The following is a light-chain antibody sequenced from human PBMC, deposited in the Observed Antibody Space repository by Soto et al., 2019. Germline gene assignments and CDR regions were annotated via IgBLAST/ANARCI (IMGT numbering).Light chain of an antibody. CDR3: QQSYSTPWT. CDR2: AAS. Sequence: DIQMTQTPPSLSASVGGRVTITCRASQSISSYLNWYQQKPGKAPKLLIYAASSLQSGVPSRFSGSGSGTDFTLTISSLQPEDFATYYCQQSYSTPWTFGQGTKVDIK. V-gene: IGKV1-39*01. CDR1: QSISSY. J-gene: IGKJ1*01.